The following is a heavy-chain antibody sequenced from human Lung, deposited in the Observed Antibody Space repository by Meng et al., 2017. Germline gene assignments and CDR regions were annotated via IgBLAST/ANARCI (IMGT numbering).Heavy chain of an antibody. J-gene: IGHJ4*02. CDR3: ATEHYGSGKIFDY. Sequence: QGQVVPAGVEVKKLGASVRVSFKASGYTFSSNGISWVRQAPGQGLEWMGWISAYNVNTNYAQKLQGRVTMTTDTSTSTAYMELRSLRSDDTAVYYCATEHYGSGKIFDYWGQGTLVTVPS. D-gene: IGHD3-10*01. CDR2: ISAYNVNT. V-gene: IGHV1-18*01. CDR1: GYTFSSNG.